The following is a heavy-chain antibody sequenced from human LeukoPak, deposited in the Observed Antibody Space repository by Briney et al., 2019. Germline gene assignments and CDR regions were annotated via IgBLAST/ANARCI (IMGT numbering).Heavy chain of an antibody. CDR1: GYTFTSYD. Sequence: GASVKVSCKASGYTFTSYDINWVRQATGQGLEWMGWMNPNSGNTGYAQKFQGRVTITRNTSISTAYMELRSLRSDDTAVYYCARDPDGVAPSGAFDIWGQGTMVTVSS. J-gene: IGHJ3*02. CDR2: MNPNSGNT. CDR3: ARDPDGVAPSGAFDI. V-gene: IGHV1-8*03. D-gene: IGHD3-10*01.